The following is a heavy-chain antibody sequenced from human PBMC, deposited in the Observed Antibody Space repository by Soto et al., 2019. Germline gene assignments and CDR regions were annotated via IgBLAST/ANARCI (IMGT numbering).Heavy chain of an antibody. CDR2: ISYDGDNK. J-gene: IGHJ4*02. D-gene: IGHD3-22*01. V-gene: IGHV3-30-3*01. CDR3: ARGSRDYYDSGGYSPFDQ. CDR1: GFSFIGYA. Sequence: GGSLRLSCAASGFSFIGYAIHWVRQSPGKGLEWVAVISYDGDNKYYADSVTGRFTISRDNSENTMYLQMNSLRAEDTAVYYCARGSRDYYDSGGYSPFDQWGQGTLVTVSS.